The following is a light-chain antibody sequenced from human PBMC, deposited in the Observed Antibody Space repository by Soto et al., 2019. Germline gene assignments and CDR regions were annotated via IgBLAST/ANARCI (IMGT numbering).Light chain of an antibody. J-gene: IGLJ2*01. CDR1: STNIGAGYD. CDR3: QSYDNSRSGSV. Sequence: QSVVTQPPSVSGAPGQRVTISCTGSSTNIGAGYDVHWYQQFPGTAPKLLIYDSKNRPSGVPDRFSGSKSGTSGSLAITGLQAEDEADYYCQSYDNSRSGSVFGGGTKLTVL. V-gene: IGLV1-40*01. CDR2: DSK.